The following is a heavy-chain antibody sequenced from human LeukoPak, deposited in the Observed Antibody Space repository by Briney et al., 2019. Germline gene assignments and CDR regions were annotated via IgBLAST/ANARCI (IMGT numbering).Heavy chain of an antibody. V-gene: IGHV4-59*01. CDR1: GGSISSYY. CDR3: ARKGSNFDY. Sequence: SETPSLTCTVSGGSISSYYWSWIRQPPGKGLEWIGYIYYSGNTNYNPSLKSRVTISVDTSKNQFSLKLSSVTAADTAVYYCARKGSNFDYWGQGALVTVSS. J-gene: IGHJ4*02. D-gene: IGHD1-26*01. CDR2: IYYSGNT.